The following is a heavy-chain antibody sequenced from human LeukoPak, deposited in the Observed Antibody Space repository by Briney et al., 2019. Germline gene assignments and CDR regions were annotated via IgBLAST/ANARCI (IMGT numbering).Heavy chain of an antibody. J-gene: IGHJ4*02. CDR1: GGSISSSSYY. Sequence: SETLSLTCTVSGGSISSSSYYWGWIRQPPWKGLEWIGSIYYSGSTYYNPSLKSRVTISVDTSKNQFSLKLSSVTAADTAVYYCARHPGQQLVRRNRRLGLCFDYWGQGTLVTVSS. V-gene: IGHV4-39*01. CDR2: IYYSGST. D-gene: IGHD6-13*01. CDR3: ARHPGQQLVRRNRRLGLCFDY.